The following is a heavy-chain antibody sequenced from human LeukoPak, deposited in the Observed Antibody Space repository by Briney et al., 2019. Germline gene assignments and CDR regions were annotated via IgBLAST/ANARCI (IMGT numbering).Heavy chain of an antibody. V-gene: IGHV3-23*01. D-gene: IGHD3-22*01. J-gene: IGHJ6*02. CDR2: INGSGGST. CDR3: ARDQHYYDSSGYYRGNYYRMDV. CDR1: GFTFSSYA. Sequence: GGSLRLSCAASGFTFSSYAMSWVRQAPGKGLEWVSAINGSGGSTYYADSVKGRFTISRDNSKNTLYLQMNSLRAEDTAVYYCARDQHYYDSSGYYRGNYYRMDVWGQGTTVTVPS.